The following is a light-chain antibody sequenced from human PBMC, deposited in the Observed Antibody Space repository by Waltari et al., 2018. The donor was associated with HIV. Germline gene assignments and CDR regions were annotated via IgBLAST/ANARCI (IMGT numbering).Light chain of an antibody. V-gene: IGKV1-39*01. J-gene: IGKJ1*01. CDR1: PSISSY. CDR2: AAS. Sequence: DIQLTQSPSSLSASVGDRVTITCRASPSISSYLNWYQQKPGKAPKLLIYAASSLQSGVPSRFSGSGSGTDFTLTISSLQPEDFATYCCQQSYGTPRTFGQGTKVEIK. CDR3: QQSYGTPRT.